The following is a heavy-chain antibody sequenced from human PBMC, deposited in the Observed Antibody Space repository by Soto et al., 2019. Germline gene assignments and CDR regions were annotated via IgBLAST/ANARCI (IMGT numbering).Heavy chain of an antibody. D-gene: IGHD3-22*01. CDR2: INAGNGNT. CDR3: ARAANLYYYDSSGYYAAFDI. V-gene: IGHV1-3*01. J-gene: IGHJ3*02. CDR1: GYTFTSYA. Sequence: ASVKVSCKASGYTFTSYAMHWVRQAPGQRLEWMGWINAGNGNTKYSQKFQGRVTITRDTSASTAYMELSSLRSEDTAVYYCARAANLYYYDSSGYYAAFDIWGQGTMVTVSS.